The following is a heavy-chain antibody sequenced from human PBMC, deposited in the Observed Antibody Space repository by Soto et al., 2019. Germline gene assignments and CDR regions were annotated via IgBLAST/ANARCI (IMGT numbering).Heavy chain of an antibody. Sequence: SETLSLTCTVSGGSISGYYWSWIRQPPGKGLEWIGYIYYTGSTNYNPSLESRVTISVDTSKNQFSLRLSSVTAADTAVYYCAKDRYYGSGTVYMDVWGKGTTVTVSS. J-gene: IGHJ6*03. CDR3: AKDRYYGSGTVYMDV. V-gene: IGHV4-59*01. CDR1: GGSISGYY. CDR2: IYYTGST. D-gene: IGHD3-10*01.